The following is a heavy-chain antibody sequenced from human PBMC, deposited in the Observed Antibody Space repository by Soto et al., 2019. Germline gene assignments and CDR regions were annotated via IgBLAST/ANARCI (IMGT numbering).Heavy chain of an antibody. CDR1: GGSISSGGYY. Sequence: SETLSLTCTVSGGSISSGGYYWSWIRQHPGKGLEWIGYIYYSGSTYYNPSLKSRVTISVDTSKNQFSLKLSSVTAADTAVYYCARGSYGSGSYPPTHNWFDPWGQGTLVTVSS. D-gene: IGHD3-10*01. CDR2: IYYSGST. V-gene: IGHV4-31*03. J-gene: IGHJ5*02. CDR3: ARGSYGSGSYPPTHNWFDP.